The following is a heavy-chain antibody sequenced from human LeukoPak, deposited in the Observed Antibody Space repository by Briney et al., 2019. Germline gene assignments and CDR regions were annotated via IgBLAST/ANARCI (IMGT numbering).Heavy chain of an antibody. J-gene: IGHJ4*02. Sequence: PGGSLRLSCAASGFTFSSYGMHWVRQAPGKGLEWVAVTWYDGSNKYYADSVKGRFTISRDNSKNTLYLQMNSLRAEDTAVYYCAKYLGDSSGYYYVGEDVGYWGQGTLVTVSS. CDR2: TWYDGSNK. CDR3: AKYLGDSSGYYYVGEDVGY. V-gene: IGHV3-33*06. D-gene: IGHD3-22*01. CDR1: GFTFSSYG.